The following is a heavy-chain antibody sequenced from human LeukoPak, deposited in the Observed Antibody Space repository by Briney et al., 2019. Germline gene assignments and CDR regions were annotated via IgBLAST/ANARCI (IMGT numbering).Heavy chain of an antibody. CDR1: GYIFTNYW. CDR2: IYPGDSDS. Sequence: GEPLKISCKGSGYIFTNYWIGWVRQMPGKGLEWMGIIYPGDSDSRYSPSFQGQVTISVDKSISTAYLQWSSLKASDTAMYYCARHELENWFDPWGQGTLVTVSS. D-gene: IGHD1-7*01. J-gene: IGHJ5*02. CDR3: ARHELENWFDP. V-gene: IGHV5-51*01.